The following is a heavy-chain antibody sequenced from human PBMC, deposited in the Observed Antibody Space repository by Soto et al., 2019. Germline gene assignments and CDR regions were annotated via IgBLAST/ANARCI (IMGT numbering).Heavy chain of an antibody. Sequence: SEKVSVKASGYTFTGYYVHWVRQAPGQGLEWMGWINPNSGGTNYAQKFQGRVTMTRDTSISTAYMELSRLRSDDTAVYYCARVRSGSYYSYYFDYWGQGPLVTVSS. J-gene: IGHJ4*02. D-gene: IGHD3-10*01. CDR3: ARVRSGSYYSYYFDY. CDR2: INPNSGGT. CDR1: GYTFTGYY. V-gene: IGHV1-2*02.